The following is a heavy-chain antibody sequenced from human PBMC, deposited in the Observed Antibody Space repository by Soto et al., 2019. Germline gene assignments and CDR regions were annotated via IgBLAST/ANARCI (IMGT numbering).Heavy chain of an antibody. J-gene: IGHJ4*02. CDR2: MNPNSGNT. V-gene: IGHV1-8*01. CDR3: ARGGYSYGYLVIVGY. D-gene: IGHD5-18*01. CDR1: GYTFTSYD. Sequence: QVQLVQSGAEVKKPGASVKVSCKASGYTFTSYDINWLRQATGQGLEGMGWMNPNSGNTGYAQKFQGRVTMPRNTSISTAYMALSSLRSEDTAVYYCARGGYSYGYLVIVGYWGQGTLVTVSS.